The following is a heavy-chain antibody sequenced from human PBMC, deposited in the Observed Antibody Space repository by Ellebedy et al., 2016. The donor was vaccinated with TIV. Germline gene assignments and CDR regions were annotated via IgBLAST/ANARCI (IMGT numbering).Heavy chain of an antibody. CDR3: AKPFSMGGFRYKDYYGMDV. V-gene: IGHV3-30*18. CDR2: ISHDGSNN. CDR1: GFTFSSYG. J-gene: IGHJ6*02. D-gene: IGHD3-16*02. Sequence: GGSLRLSXAASGFTFSSYGMPWVRQAPGKGLEWVAVISHDGSNNYYVDSVKGRFTISRDNSKNTLYLQMTSLRVEDTAVYYCAKPFSMGGFRYKDYYGMDVWGQGTTVTVSS.